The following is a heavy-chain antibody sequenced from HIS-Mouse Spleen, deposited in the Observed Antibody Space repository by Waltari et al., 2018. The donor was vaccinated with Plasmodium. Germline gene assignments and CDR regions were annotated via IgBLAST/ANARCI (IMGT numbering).Heavy chain of an antibody. J-gene: IGHJ4*02. Sequence: QVQLLESGGGVVQTGRSLGLSCSTSGFTFNSYAMHWVRPAPGKGLEWVAVISYDGSNKYYADSVKGRFTISRDNSKNTLYLQMNSLRAEDTAVYYCARDRRLAFDYWGQGTLVTVSS. D-gene: IGHD2-15*01. V-gene: IGHV3-30-3*01. CDR2: ISYDGSNK. CDR1: GFTFNSYA. CDR3: ARDRRLAFDY.